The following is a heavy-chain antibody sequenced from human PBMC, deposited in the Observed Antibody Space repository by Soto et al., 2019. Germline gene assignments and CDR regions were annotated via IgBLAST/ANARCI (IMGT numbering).Heavy chain of an antibody. D-gene: IGHD2-15*01. CDR3: ARDRLRYCSGGSCSYFDY. CDR1: GFTFSTYN. Sequence: GGSLRLSCAASGFTFSTYNMNWVRQAPGKGLEWVSSINGRGNYIYYADSVKGRFTISRDNSKNTLYLQMNSLRAEDTAVYYCARDRLRYCSGGSCSYFDYWGQGTLVTVSS. V-gene: IGHV3-21*01. CDR2: INGRGNYI. J-gene: IGHJ4*02.